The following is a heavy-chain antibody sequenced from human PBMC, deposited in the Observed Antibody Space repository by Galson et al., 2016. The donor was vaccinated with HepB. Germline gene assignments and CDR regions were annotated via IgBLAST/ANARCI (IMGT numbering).Heavy chain of an antibody. D-gene: IGHD3-22*01. J-gene: IGHJ6*02. CDR1: GYTFSSYG. Sequence: SVKVSCKASGYTFSSYGITWVRQAPGQGLEWMGWISAYNDYTNYAQRLQGRVTMTTDTSTRTAYMELRSLRSDDTAVYYCARGGDYDSSGRRDYYYYGLGVWGQGTTVTVSS. CDR2: ISAYNDYT. CDR3: ARGGDYDSSGRRDYYYYGLGV. V-gene: IGHV1-18*01.